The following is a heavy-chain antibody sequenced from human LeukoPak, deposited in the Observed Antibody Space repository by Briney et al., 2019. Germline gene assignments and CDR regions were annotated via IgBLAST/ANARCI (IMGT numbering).Heavy chain of an antibody. D-gene: IGHD3-22*01. V-gene: IGHV4-30-2*05. J-gene: IGHJ4*02. Sequence: PSETLSLTCAVSGGSISSGGYSWSWIRQPPGKGLEWIGFIYYSGITYYDPSLRSRVTISLDTSKNQFSLKLSSVTAADTAVYYCARGRYDSSGYSFDHWGQGTLVTVSS. CDR2: IYYSGIT. CDR1: GGSISSGGYS. CDR3: ARGRYDSSGYSFDH.